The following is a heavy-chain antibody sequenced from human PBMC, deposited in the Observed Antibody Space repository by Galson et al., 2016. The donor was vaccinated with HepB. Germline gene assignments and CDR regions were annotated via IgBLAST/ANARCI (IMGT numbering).Heavy chain of an antibody. D-gene: IGHD3-3*01. J-gene: IGHJ6*02. V-gene: IGHV3-30*18. Sequence: SLRLSCAASGFNFYSYGMYWVRQAPGKGLECVAIISYDGSNEYYVDSVKGRFTISRDKSKNTLYLQMNSLRAEDTAVYYCVKARSIFGVMGYYYGMDVWGQGTTVTVSS. CDR3: VKARSIFGVMGYYYGMDV. CDR2: ISYDGSNE. CDR1: GFNFYSYG.